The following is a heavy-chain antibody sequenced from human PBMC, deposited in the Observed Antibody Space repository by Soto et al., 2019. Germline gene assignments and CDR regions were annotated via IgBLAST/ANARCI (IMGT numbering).Heavy chain of an antibody. CDR1: GFTFSNAC. CDR2: IKSKTDGGTT. J-gene: IGHJ4*02. D-gene: IGHD4-17*01. V-gene: IGHV3-15*01. CDR3: AYGDYGDY. Sequence: PGGSLRLSCAASGFTFSNACMSWVRQAPGEGLEWIGRIKSKTDGGTTDYAAPVKGRFSVSRDDSKNTLYLQMNSLKIEDTAVYYCAYGDYGDYWGPGTLVTVSS.